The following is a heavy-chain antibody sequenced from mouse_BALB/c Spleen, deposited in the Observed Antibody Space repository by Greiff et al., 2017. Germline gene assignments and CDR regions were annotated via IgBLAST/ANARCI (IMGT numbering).Heavy chain of an antibody. Sequence: EVKLVESGGGLVKPGGSLKLSCAASGFTFSDYYMYWVRQTPEKRLEWVATISDGGSYTYYPDSVKGRFTISRDNAKNNLYLQMSSLKSEDTAMYYCARGHYYGSEWFAYWGQGTLVTVSA. D-gene: IGHD1-2*01. CDR1: GFTFSDYY. J-gene: IGHJ3*01. CDR2: ISDGGSYT. CDR3: ARGHYYGSEWFAY. V-gene: IGHV5-4*02.